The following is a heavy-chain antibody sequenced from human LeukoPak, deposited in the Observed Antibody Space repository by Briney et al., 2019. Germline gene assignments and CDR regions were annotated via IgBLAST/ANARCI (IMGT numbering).Heavy chain of an antibody. D-gene: IGHD6-13*01. CDR2: ISGSGGST. CDR3: AKSPSSWSDAFDI. CDR1: GFTFSSYA. Sequence: PGGSLRPSCAASGFTFSSYAMSWVRQAPGKGLEWVSAISGSGGSTYYADSVKGRFTISRDNSKNTLYLQMNSLRAEDTAVYYCAKSPSSWSDAFDIWGQGTMVTVSS. J-gene: IGHJ3*02. V-gene: IGHV3-23*01.